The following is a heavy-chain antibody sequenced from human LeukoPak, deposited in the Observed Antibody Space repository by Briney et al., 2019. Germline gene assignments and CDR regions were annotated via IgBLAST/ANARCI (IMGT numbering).Heavy chain of an antibody. V-gene: IGHV3-7*01. CDR2: IKKDGSEK. D-gene: IGHD7-27*01. Sequence: GGSLRLSCAASGFTFNNYWMSWVRQAPGKGLEWVANIKKDGSEKYYVDSVKGRFTISRDNAKNSLFLQMNSLRTEDTAVYYCARDHRWGFDYWGRGTLVTVSS. CDR1: GFTFNNYW. J-gene: IGHJ4*02. CDR3: ARDHRWGFDY.